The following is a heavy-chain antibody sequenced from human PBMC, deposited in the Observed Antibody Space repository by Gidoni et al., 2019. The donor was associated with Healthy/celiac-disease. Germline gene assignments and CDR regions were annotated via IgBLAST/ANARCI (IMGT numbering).Heavy chain of an antibody. CDR1: GFTFSSYG. J-gene: IGHJ4*02. D-gene: IGHD3-10*01. Sequence: QVQLVESGGGVVQPGRSLRLSCAASGFTFSSYGMHWVRQAPGKGLEWVAVIWYDGSNKYYADSVKGRFIISRDNSKNTLYLQMNSLRAEDTAVYYCARDQLWFGESFFDYWGQGTLVTVSS. CDR2: IWYDGSNK. V-gene: IGHV3-33*01. CDR3: ARDQLWFGESFFDY.